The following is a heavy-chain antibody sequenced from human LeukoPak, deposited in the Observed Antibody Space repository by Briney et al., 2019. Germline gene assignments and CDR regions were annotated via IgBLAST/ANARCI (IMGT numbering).Heavy chain of an antibody. J-gene: IGHJ4*02. D-gene: IGHD2-2*01. CDR2: ISHSGYDI. Sequence: GGSLRLSCAASGFTFSSYGMHWVRQAPGKGLEWVSSISHSGYDIYYADSVKGRFTISRDNAKNSLSLQMNNLRTDDTAVYYCANHLACGSTTCPSFDHWGQGTLVTVSS. CDR3: ANHLACGSTTCPSFDH. V-gene: IGHV3-21*01. CDR1: GFTFSSYG.